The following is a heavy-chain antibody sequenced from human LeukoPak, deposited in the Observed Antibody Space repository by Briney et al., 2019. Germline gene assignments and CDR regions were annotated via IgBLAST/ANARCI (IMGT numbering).Heavy chain of an antibody. CDR3: ARGLRSSSWFFDY. CDR2: IYYTGST. CDR1: GHSISSYY. D-gene: IGHD6-13*01. Sequence: SETLSLTCTVSGHSISSYYWNWIRQPRGKGLEWIGYIYYTGSTNCNPSLKSRVTMSVDTSKNQFSLKLNSVTAADTAVYYCARGLRSSSWFFDYWGQGTLVTVSS. V-gene: IGHV4-59*01. J-gene: IGHJ4*02.